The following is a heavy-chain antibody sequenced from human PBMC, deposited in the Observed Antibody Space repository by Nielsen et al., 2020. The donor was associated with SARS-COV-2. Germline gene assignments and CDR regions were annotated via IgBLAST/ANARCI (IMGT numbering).Heavy chain of an antibody. CDR2: VSFSGST. CDR3: ARDTGFCSGTTCRKYYFGVDV. J-gene: IGHJ6*02. D-gene: IGHD2-15*01. Sequence: SGTLSLTCSISGGSMNFFYWSWIRQPPGKGLEWIGYVSFSGSTNYNPSLKTRVTISLDTSRTQFSLQLTSVTAADTAVYYCARDTGFCSGTTCRKYYFGVDVWGQGTTVIVSS. V-gene: IGHV4-59*01. CDR1: GGSMNFFY.